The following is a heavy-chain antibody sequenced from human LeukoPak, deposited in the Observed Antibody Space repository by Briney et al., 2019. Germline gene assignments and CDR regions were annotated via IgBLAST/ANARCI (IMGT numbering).Heavy chain of an antibody. CDR3: ARLPTRYSNRGD. V-gene: IGHV4-34*01. CDR2: INHSGST. CDR1: GGSFSGYY. Sequence: SETLSLTCAVYGGSFSGYYWSWIRQPPGKGLEWIGEINHSGSTNYNPSLKSRVTISADTSKNQFSLKLTSVTAADTAVYYCARLPTRYSNRGDWGQGTLVTVSS. J-gene: IGHJ4*02. D-gene: IGHD6-13*01.